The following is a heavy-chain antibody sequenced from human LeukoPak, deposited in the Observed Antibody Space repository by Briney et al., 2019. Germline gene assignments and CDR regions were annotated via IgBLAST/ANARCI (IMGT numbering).Heavy chain of an antibody. CDR3: ARELFDGYGN. CDR2: INHSGST. Sequence: SETLSLTCAVYGGSFSGYYWSWIRQPPGKGLEWIGEINHSGSTNYNPSLKSRVTISVDTSKNQFSLKLSSVTAADTAVHYCARELFDGYGNWGQGTLVTVSS. J-gene: IGHJ4*02. CDR1: GGSFSGYY. V-gene: IGHV4-34*01. D-gene: IGHD5-18*01.